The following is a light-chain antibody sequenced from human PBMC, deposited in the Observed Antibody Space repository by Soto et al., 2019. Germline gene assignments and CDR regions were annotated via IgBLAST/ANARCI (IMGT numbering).Light chain of an antibody. CDR3: QQANSFPIT. CDR1: QGISTW. V-gene: IGKV1-12*01. CDR2: GAS. Sequence: EIQMTQSPSSVSASAVDRVTITCRASQGISTWLAWYQQKAGKAPNLLIYGASNLHSGVPSRFSGSGSGTNFTLTISSLQPEDFATYYCQQANSFPITFGQGTRLEIK. J-gene: IGKJ5*01.